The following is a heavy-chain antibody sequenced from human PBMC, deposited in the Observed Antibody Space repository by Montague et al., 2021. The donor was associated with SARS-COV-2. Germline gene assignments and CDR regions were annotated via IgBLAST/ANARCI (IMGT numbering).Heavy chain of an antibody. V-gene: IGHV4-59*01. CDR1: GGPISSYY. CDR2: IYYSGST. Sequence: SETLSLTCTVSGGPISSYYWSWIRQPPGKGLEWIGYIYYSGSTNYNPSLKSRVTISVDTSKNQFSLKLGSVTAADTAVYYCARGNVWFGGLLRYYYYYGMDVWGQGTTVTVSS. D-gene: IGHD3-10*01. J-gene: IGHJ6*02. CDR3: ARGNVWFGGLLRYYYYYGMDV.